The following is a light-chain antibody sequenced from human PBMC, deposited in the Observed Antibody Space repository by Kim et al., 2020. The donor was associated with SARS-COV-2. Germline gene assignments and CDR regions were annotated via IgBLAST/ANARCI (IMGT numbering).Light chain of an antibody. J-gene: IGKJ1*01. CDR2: KAS. V-gene: IGKV1-5*03. CDR1: QTISSS. CDR3: QQHDSSPWT. Sequence: SASVGDRVPISCRASQTISSSLAWYQQKAGKAPKLLIYKASSVESGVPSRFSGSGSGTEFTLTISSLQPDDFATYYCQQHDSSPWTFGQGTNLEI.